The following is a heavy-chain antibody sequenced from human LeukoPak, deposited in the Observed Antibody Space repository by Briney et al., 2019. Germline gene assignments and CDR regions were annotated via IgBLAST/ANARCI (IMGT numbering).Heavy chain of an antibody. J-gene: IGHJ3*02. CDR3: ARDLGTYSYDSRGYNDDAFDI. Sequence: ASVKVSCKTSGYSFTDYYMHWVRQAPGQGLEWMGWINPKSGGTKYAPKFQGRVTMTRDTSINTVYMDLSRLRSDDTALYYCARDLGTYSYDSRGYNDDAFDIWGQGTMVTVSS. CDR2: INPKSGGT. CDR1: GYSFTDYY. V-gene: IGHV1-2*02. D-gene: IGHD3-22*01.